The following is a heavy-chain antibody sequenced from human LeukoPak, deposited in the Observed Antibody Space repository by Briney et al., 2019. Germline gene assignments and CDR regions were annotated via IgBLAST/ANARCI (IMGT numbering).Heavy chain of an antibody. CDR2: ISAYNGNT. J-gene: IGHJ4*02. CDR1: GYIFISYG. V-gene: IGHV1-18*01. D-gene: IGHD5-24*01. CDR3: ARASLMAEVECFDS. Sequence: SVTVSCKASGYIFISYGIGWVRQAPGQGLDWMGWISAYNGNTNYAQKLQGRVTMTTDTSTSTTYMQLRNMLTTDADVVYCARASLMAEVECFDSWGQGTLVTVSS.